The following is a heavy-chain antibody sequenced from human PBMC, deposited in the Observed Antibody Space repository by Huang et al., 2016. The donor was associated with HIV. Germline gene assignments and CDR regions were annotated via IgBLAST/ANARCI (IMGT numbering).Heavy chain of an antibody. CDR2: LKPNSGKT. CDR3: ARLTSGWYQDY. V-gene: IGHV1-8*01. CDR1: GYIFSNSD. Sequence: QVQLVQSGPEVKKPGASVKVPCQTSGYIFSNSDINWVRQAPGQGLQWMGWLKPNSGKTDNGQNCQGRVPLTRSTSTGAAYMVLNSLTSQDTAVYYCARLTSGWYQDYWGQGTLVTVSS. D-gene: IGHD6-19*01. J-gene: IGHJ4*02.